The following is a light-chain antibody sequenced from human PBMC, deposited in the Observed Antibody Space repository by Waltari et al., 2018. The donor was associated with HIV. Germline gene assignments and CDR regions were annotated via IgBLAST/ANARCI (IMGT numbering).Light chain of an antibody. CDR2: AVI. CDR3: GSYSTGSARVV. J-gene: IGLJ3*02. V-gene: IGLV2-14*03. CDR1: ISDIGTYDH. Sequence: QSALTQPASVSGSPGQSITITCTGAISDIGTYDHVSWYQQHPGRDPTLLIYAVIHLPSGVSNRFSTSKSGNTASLAISGLQSDDEAEYYCGSYSTGSARVVFGGGTKVTVL.